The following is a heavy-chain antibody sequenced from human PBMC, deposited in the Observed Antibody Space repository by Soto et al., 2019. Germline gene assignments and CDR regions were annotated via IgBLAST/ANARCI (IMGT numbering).Heavy chain of an antibody. D-gene: IGHD1-7*01. J-gene: IGHJ4*02. CDR1: GGTFSSYA. CDR3: ARKNGDWNYVGYFDY. Sequence: SVKVSCKASGGTFSSYAISWVRQAPGQGLEWRGGIIPIFGTANYAQKFQGRVTITADESTSTAYMELSSLRSEDTAVYYCARKNGDWNYVGYFDYWGQGTLVTVSS. CDR2: IIPIFGTA. V-gene: IGHV1-69*13.